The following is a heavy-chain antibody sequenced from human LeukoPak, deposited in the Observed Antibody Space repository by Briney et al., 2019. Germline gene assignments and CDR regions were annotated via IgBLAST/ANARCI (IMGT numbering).Heavy chain of an antibody. CDR1: GFTVSSNY. Sequence: GGSLRLSCAASGFTVSSNYMSWVRQAPGKGLEWVSVIYSGGSTYYADSVKGRFTISRDNSKNTLYLQMNSLRAEDTAVYYCARDSVTTDYFDYWGQGTLVTVSS. CDR3: ARDSVTTDYFDY. V-gene: IGHV3-53*01. J-gene: IGHJ4*02. D-gene: IGHD4-17*01. CDR2: IYSGGST.